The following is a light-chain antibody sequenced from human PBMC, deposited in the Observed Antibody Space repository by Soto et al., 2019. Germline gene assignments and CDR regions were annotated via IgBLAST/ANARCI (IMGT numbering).Light chain of an antibody. CDR1: TSDVGLYNY. CDR3: SSYTSSDTLV. Sequence: QSALTQPASVSGSPGQSITISCTGTTSDVGLYNYVSWYQQHPGKAPKLTISEVSNRPSGVSNRFSGSKSGNTASLTISGPQAEDEADYYCSSYTSSDTLVFGAGTKLTVL. CDR2: EVS. V-gene: IGLV2-14*01. J-gene: IGLJ2*01.